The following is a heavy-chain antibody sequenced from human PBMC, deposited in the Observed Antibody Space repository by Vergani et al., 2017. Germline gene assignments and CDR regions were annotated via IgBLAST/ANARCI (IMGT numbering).Heavy chain of an antibody. CDR2: IYYSGST. Sequence: QVQLQESGPGLVKPSETLSLTCTVSGGSISSYYWRWIRQPPGKGLEWIGYIYYSGSTNYNPSLKSRVTISVDTSKNQFSLKLSSVTAADTAVYYCARERIAAAVNWFDPWGQGTLVTVSS. D-gene: IGHD6-13*01. V-gene: IGHV4-59*01. CDR3: ARERIAAAVNWFDP. CDR1: GGSISSYY. J-gene: IGHJ5*02.